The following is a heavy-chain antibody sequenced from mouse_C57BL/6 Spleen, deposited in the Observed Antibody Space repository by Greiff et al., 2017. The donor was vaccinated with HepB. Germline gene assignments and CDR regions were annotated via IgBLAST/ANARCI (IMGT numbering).Heavy chain of an antibody. V-gene: IGHV1-69*01. CDR3: ARRRYGNFYFDY. Sequence: VQLQQSGAELVMPGASVKLSCKASGYTFTSYWMHWVKQRPGQGLEWIGEIDPSDSYTNYNQKFKGKSTLTVDKSSSTAYMQLSSLTSEDSAVYYCARRRYGNFYFDYWGQGTTLTVSS. CDR1: GYTFTSYW. CDR2: IDPSDSYT. D-gene: IGHD2-10*02. J-gene: IGHJ2*01.